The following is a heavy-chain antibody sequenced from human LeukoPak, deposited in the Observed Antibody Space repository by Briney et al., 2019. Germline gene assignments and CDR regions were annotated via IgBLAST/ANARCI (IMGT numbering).Heavy chain of an antibody. V-gene: IGHV4-61*02. J-gene: IGHJ4*02. CDR3: ARNSCPSGSCYDNRGYFDY. CDR1: GGSISSGTYY. D-gene: IGHD2-15*01. Sequence: SETLSLTCTVSGGSISSGTYYWRWIRQPAGKRLEWIGRIYTSGSTNYNPSLKSRITISVDTSKNQFSLKLSSVTAADTAVYYCARNSCPSGSCYDNRGYFDYWGQGTLVTVSS. CDR2: IYTSGST.